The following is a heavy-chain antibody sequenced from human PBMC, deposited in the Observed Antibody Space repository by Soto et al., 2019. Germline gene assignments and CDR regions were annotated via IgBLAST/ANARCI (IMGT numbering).Heavy chain of an antibody. CDR2: INPSSGST. D-gene: IGHD5-12*01. CDR3: ARRGWLQSEFDY. V-gene: IGHV1-46*01. CDR1: GYTFTIYA. J-gene: IGHJ4*02. Sequence: ASVKVSCKASGYTFTIYAMHWVRQAPGQRLEWMGIINPSSGSTSYAQKFQGRVTMTRDTSTSTVYMELSSLRSEDTAVYYCARRGWLQSEFDYWGQGTLVTVSS.